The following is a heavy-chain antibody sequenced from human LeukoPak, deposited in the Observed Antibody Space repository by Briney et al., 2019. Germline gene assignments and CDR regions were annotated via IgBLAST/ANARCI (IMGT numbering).Heavy chain of an antibody. CDR2: INHSGST. CDR3: ARELDSSSWSGGRVWFDP. J-gene: IGHJ5*02. D-gene: IGHD6-13*01. V-gene: IGHV4-34*01. Sequence: PSETLSLTCAVYGGSFSGYYWSWIRQPPGKGLEWIGEINHSGSTNYNPSLKSRVTISVDTSKNQFSLKLSSVTAADTAVYYCARELDSSSWSGGRVWFDPWGQGTLATVSS. CDR1: GGSFSGYY.